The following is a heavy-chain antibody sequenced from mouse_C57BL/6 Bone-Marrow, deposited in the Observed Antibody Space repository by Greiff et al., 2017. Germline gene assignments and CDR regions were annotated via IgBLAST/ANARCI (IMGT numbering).Heavy chain of an antibody. V-gene: IGHV1-55*01. J-gene: IGHJ4*01. CDR2: IYPGGGST. CDR3: AENSSGYDAMDD. CDR1: GYTFTSYW. Sequence: QVQLQQPGAELVKPGASVKMSCKASGYTFTSYWITWVKQRPGQGLEWIGDIYPGGGSTNYNEKFKSKATLTVDTSSSTAYMQLSSLTSEDSAVXYYAENSSGYDAMDDWGQGTSVTVSS. D-gene: IGHD3-2*02.